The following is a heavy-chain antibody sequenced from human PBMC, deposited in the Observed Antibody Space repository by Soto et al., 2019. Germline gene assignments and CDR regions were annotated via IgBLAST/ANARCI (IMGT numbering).Heavy chain of an antibody. Sequence: EASVKVSCKASGYTFTSYGISWVRQAPGQGLEWMGWISAYNGNTNYAQKLQGRVTMTTDTSTSTAYMELRSLRSDDTAVYYCARDLSAIITIFGVVTIGPRYYGMDVWGQGTTVTVSS. D-gene: IGHD3-3*01. CDR3: ARDLSAIITIFGVVTIGPRYYGMDV. V-gene: IGHV1-18*01. J-gene: IGHJ6*02. CDR2: ISAYNGNT. CDR1: GYTFTSYG.